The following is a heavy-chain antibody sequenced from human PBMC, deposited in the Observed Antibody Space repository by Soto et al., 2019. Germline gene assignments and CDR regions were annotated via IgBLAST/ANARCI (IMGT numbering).Heavy chain of an antibody. CDR1: GASISRDH. V-gene: IGHV4-59*08. CDR2: YSGST. CDR3: ATYTSGGGGRGY. J-gene: IGHJ4*02. D-gene: IGHD6-19*01. Sequence: QVQLQESGPGLVKPSETLSLTCTVSGASISRDHWNWIRQPPGKGLEWIGDYSGSTNYNPSLKSRFTISVDTSKNQFSLELSSVTAADTAVYFCATYTSGGGGRGYWGQGTLVTVSS.